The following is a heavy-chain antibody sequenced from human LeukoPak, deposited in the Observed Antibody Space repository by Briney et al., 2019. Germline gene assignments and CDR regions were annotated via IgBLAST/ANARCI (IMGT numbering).Heavy chain of an antibody. CDR3: ARGAQLPDAFDI. J-gene: IGHJ3*02. CDR2: INPNSGGT. D-gene: IGHD2-2*01. CDR1: GYTFTGYY. V-gene: IGHV1-2*02. Sequence: ASVKVSCKASGYTFTGYYMHCGRQAPGQGLEWMGWINPNSGGTNYAQKFQGRVTMTRDTSISTAYMELSRLRSDDTAVYYCARGAQLPDAFDIWGQGTMVTVSS.